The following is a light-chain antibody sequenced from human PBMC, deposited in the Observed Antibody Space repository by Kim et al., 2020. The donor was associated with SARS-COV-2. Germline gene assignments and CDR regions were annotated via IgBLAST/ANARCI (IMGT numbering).Light chain of an antibody. Sequence: QSALTQPASVSGSPGQSITISCTGTSSDVGGYNYVSWYQQHPGKAPKLMIYDVSKRPSGVSNRFSGSKSGNTASLTISGLQAEDEADYYCSSYTRSSSFGFGGGTKVTVL. CDR1: SSDVGGYNY. CDR3: SSYTRSSSFG. J-gene: IGLJ3*02. V-gene: IGLV2-14*01. CDR2: DVS.